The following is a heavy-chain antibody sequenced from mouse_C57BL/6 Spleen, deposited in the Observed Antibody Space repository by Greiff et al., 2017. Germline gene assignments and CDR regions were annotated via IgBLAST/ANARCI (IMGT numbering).Heavy chain of an antibody. V-gene: IGHV3-6*01. CDR2: ISYDGSN. D-gene: IGHD3-1*01. CDR3: ARDLGLDY. Sequence: ESGPGLVKPSQSLSLTCSVTGYSITSGYYWNWIRQFPGNKLEWMGYISYDGSNNYNPSLKNRISITRDTSKNQFFLKLNSVTTEDTATYYCARDLGLDYWGQGTSVTVSS. CDR1: GYSITSGYY. J-gene: IGHJ4*01.